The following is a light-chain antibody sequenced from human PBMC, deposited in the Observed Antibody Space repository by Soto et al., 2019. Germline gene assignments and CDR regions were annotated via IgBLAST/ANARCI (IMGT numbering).Light chain of an antibody. CDR3: QQSYSTPFT. Sequence: DIQMTQSPSSLSASVGARVTITCRASQSISSYLNWYQQKPGKAPKLLIYAASSLQSGVPSRFSGSGSGTDFTLTISSLQPEDFATYYCQQSYSTPFTFGSGTKLDIK. V-gene: IGKV1-39*01. CDR1: QSISSY. J-gene: IGKJ3*01. CDR2: AAS.